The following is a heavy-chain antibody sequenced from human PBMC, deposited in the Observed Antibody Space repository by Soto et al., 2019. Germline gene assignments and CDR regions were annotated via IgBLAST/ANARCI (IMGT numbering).Heavy chain of an antibody. J-gene: IGHJ4*02. CDR3: ARGVYYYDSSGLSY. Sequence: EVQLVESGGGLVQHGGSLRLSCAASGFTFSSYSMNWVRQAPGKGLEWVSYISSSSSTIYYADSVKGRFTISRDNAKNSLYLQMNSLRAEDTAVYYCARGVYYYDSSGLSYWGQGTLVTVSS. CDR2: ISSSSSTI. V-gene: IGHV3-48*01. D-gene: IGHD3-22*01. CDR1: GFTFSSYS.